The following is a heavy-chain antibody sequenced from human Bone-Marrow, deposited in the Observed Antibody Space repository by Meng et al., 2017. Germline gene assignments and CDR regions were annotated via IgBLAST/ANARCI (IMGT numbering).Heavy chain of an antibody. D-gene: IGHD3-10*01. CDR3: ARHVEGFGSYYLDY. V-gene: IGHV5-51*01. Sequence: KVPCKGSGYSFTSYWIGWVRQMPGKGLEWMGIIYPSDSDTRYSPSFQGQVTISADKSISTAYLQWSSLKASDTAMYYCARHVEGFGSYYLDYWGQGTLVTVSS. CDR2: IYPSDSDT. J-gene: IGHJ4*02. CDR1: GYSFTSYW.